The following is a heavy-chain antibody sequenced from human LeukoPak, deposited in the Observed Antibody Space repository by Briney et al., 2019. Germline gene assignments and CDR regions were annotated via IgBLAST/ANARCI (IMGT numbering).Heavy chain of an antibody. J-gene: IGHJ3*02. CDR2: INGDGSNA. D-gene: IGHD2-15*01. CDR3: ARSKSWYSTADFDI. V-gene: IGHV3-74*03. CDR1: GFTFSSHW. Sequence: GGSLRLSCAASGFTFSSHWMHWVRQAPGKGLVWVSRINGDGSNATYADSVKGRFTISRDNAKNTLYLQMNSLRAEDTAVYHCARSKSWYSTADFDIWGQGTMVTVSS.